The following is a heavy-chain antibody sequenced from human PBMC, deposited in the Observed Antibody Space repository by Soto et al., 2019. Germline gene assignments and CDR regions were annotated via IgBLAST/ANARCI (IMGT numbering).Heavy chain of an antibody. CDR2: IRSKANSYAT. D-gene: IGHD1-26*01. J-gene: IGHJ6*02. CDR1: GFTFSGSA. Sequence: AGGSLRLSCAASGFTFSGSAMHWVRQASGKGLEWVGRIRSKANSYATAYAASVKGRFTISRDDSKNTAYLQMNSLKTEDTAVYYCTRHSGVGNPDYYYYGMDVWGQGTTVTVSS. V-gene: IGHV3-73*01. CDR3: TRHSGVGNPDYYYYGMDV.